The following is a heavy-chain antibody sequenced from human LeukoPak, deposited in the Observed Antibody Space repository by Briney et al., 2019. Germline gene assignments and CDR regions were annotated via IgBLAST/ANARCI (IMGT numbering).Heavy chain of an antibody. Sequence: GGSLRLSCAASGFTFSSYAMSWVRQAPGKGLEWVSAISGSGGSTYYADSVRGRFTISRDNSKNTLYLQMNSLRAEDTAVYYCAYARGYSAYEPLDYWGQGTLVTVSS. V-gene: IGHV3-23*01. J-gene: IGHJ4*02. CDR3: AYARGYSAYEPLDY. CDR2: ISGSGGST. D-gene: IGHD5-12*01. CDR1: GFTFSSYA.